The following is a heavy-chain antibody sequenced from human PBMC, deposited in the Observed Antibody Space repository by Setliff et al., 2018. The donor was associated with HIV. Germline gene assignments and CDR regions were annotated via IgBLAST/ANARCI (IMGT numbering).Heavy chain of an antibody. CDR3: ARESPSSSWFYFDS. Sequence: ETLSLTCAVYGGSFSDYYWTWIRQSPGKGLEWIGEINHRGSTNYNPSLKSRVTVSVDTSKNQFSLKLGTVTAADTAVYYCARESPSSSWFYFDSWGQGTLVTVSS. CDR2: INHRGST. J-gene: IGHJ4*02. CDR1: GGSFSDYY. D-gene: IGHD6-13*01. V-gene: IGHV4-34*01.